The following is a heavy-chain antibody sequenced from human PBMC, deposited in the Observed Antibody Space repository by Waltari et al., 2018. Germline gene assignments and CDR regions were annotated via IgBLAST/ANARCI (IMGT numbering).Heavy chain of an antibody. CDR2: INTEGTTT. V-gene: IGHV3-74*01. CDR3: TRDVPHSNFDP. CDR1: GFTFSGHW. J-gene: IGHJ5*02. D-gene: IGHD6-13*01. Sequence: EVQLVESGGGLVQPGGSLRLSCVGSGFTFSGHWMHWVRQAPGKGLVWVSHINTEGTTTTYADSVKGLFTISRDNAKNTLYLQMNSLRVDDTAVYYCTRDVPHSNFDPWGQGTLVTVSS.